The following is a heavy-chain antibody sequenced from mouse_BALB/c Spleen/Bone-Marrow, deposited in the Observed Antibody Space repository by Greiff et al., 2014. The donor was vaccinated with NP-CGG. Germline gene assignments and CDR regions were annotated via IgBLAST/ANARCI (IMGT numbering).Heavy chain of an antibody. CDR2: IFPGIGTT. D-gene: IGHD2-1*01. V-gene: IGHV1S132*01. Sequence: QVHVKQSGAELVKPGASVKLSSKTSGYTFTNYWIQWVKQRPGQGLGWIGEIFPGIGTTYYNEKFKGKATLTIDTSSSTAYMQLSSLTSEDSAVYFCARGGNYGYWGQGTTLTVSS. J-gene: IGHJ2*01. CDR3: ARGGNYGY. CDR1: GYTFTNYW.